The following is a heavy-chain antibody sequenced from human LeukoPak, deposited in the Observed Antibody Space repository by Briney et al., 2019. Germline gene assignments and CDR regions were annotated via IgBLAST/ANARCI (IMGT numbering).Heavy chain of an antibody. V-gene: IGHV3-53*01. CDR2: IYSDGST. J-gene: IGHJ6*04. CDR1: GFIVSSNY. CDR3: ARVLYMLRYFDY. D-gene: IGHD3-9*01. Sequence: PGGSLRLSCAASGFIVSSNYMSWVRQAPGKGLEWVSVIYSDGSTYYADSVKGRFTISRDNSKNTLYLQMNSLRAEDTAVYYCARVLYMLRYFDYWGKGTTVTISS.